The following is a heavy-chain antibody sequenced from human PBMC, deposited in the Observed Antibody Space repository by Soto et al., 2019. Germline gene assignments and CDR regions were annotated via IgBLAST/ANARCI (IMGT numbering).Heavy chain of an antibody. CDR1: GGSFSGYY. Sequence: QVQLQQWGAGLLKPSETLSLTCAVYGGSFSGYYWSWIRQPPGKGLEWIGEINHSGSTNYNPSLRGRVTISVDTSKNHFSLKLSSVTAADTAVYYCARGPEKYCTNGVCYRHNWNDPPFDYWGQGTLVTVSS. J-gene: IGHJ4*02. V-gene: IGHV4-34*01. CDR2: INHSGST. D-gene: IGHD2-8*01. CDR3: ARGPEKYCTNGVCYRHNWNDPPFDY.